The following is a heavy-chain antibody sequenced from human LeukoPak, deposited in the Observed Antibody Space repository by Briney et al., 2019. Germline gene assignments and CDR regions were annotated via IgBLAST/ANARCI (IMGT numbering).Heavy chain of an antibody. D-gene: IGHD2-15*01. CDR2: IIPIFDTA. J-gene: IGHJ4*02. CDR3: ATLGYCSGGSCYTVDY. Sequence: SVKVSCKASGGTFSSYAISWVRQAPGQGLEWMGGIIPIFDTANYAQKFQGRVTITADESTSTAYMELSSLRSEDTAVYYCATLGYCSGGSCYTVDYWGQGTLVTVSS. CDR1: GGTFSSYA. V-gene: IGHV1-69*13.